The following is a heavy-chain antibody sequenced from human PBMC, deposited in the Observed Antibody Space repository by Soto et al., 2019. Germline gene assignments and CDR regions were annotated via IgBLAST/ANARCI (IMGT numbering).Heavy chain of an antibody. D-gene: IGHD2-2*01. Sequence: SETLSLTCTVSGGSISGHYWSWIRQPPGKGLEWIGYIYYSGSTNYNPSLKSRVTISVDTSKNQFSLKLSSVTAADTAVYYCARELVDIVVVPAAIGDYYYYYYMDVLGKGTTVTVSS. CDR1: GGSISGHY. CDR2: IYYSGST. V-gene: IGHV4-59*11. CDR3: ARELVDIVVVPAAIGDYYYYYYMDV. J-gene: IGHJ6*03.